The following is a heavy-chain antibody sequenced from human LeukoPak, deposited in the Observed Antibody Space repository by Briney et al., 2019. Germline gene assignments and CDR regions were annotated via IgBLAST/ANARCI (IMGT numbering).Heavy chain of an antibody. D-gene: IGHD6-19*01. V-gene: IGHV3-23*01. CDR1: GFTVSSYV. CDR2: ISGRGDTT. Sequence: PGGSLRLSCAASGFTVSSYVINWVRQPPGKGLEWVSGISGRGDTTYYADSVKGRFTISRDNSKDTLFLQMNSLRAEDTAVYYCAKDARRTNGWYFFDYWGQGTLVTVSS. CDR3: AKDARRTNGWYFFDY. J-gene: IGHJ4*02.